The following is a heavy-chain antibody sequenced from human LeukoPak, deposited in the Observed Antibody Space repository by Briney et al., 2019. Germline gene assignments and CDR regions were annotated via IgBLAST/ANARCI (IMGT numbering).Heavy chain of an antibody. CDR1: GFTFSSYA. CDR2: ISGSGGST. Sequence: PGGSLRLSCAASGFTFSSYAMSWVRQAPGKGLEWVSAISGSGGSTYYADSVKCRFTISRDNSKNTLYLQMNSLRAEDTAVYYCAKDPSVLGAFDIWGQGTMVTVSS. J-gene: IGHJ3*02. CDR3: AKDPSVLGAFDI. V-gene: IGHV3-23*01.